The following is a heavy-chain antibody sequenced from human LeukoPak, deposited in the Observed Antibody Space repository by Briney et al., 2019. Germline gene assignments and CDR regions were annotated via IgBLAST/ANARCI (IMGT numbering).Heavy chain of an antibody. CDR1: GGSFSGYY. CDR2: INHSGST. CDR3: ARVGVGYCSGGSCDYFDY. D-gene: IGHD2-15*01. J-gene: IGHJ4*02. V-gene: IGHV4-34*01. Sequence: SETLSLTCAVYGGSFSGYYWSWIRQPPGKGLEWIGEINHSGSTNYNPSLKSRVTISVDTSKNQFSLKLSSVTAADTAVYYCARVGVGYCSGGSCDYFDYWGQGTLVTVSS.